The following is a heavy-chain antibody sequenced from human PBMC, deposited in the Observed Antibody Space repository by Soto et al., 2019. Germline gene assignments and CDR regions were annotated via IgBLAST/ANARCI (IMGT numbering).Heavy chain of an antibody. V-gene: IGHV1-8*01. CDR3: ARSGVVVVPAAMGSYYYYYMDV. Sequence: GASVKVSCKASGYTFTSYDINWVRQATGQGLEWMGWMNPNSGNTGYAQKFQGRVTMTRNTSISTAYMELSSLRSEDTAVYYCARSGVVVVPAAMGSYYYYYMDVWGKGTTVTV. CDR1: GYTFTSYD. D-gene: IGHD2-2*01. CDR2: MNPNSGNT. J-gene: IGHJ6*03.